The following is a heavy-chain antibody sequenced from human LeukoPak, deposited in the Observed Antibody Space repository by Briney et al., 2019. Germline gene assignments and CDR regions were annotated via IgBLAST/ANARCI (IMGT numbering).Heavy chain of an antibody. D-gene: IGHD2-15*01. CDR2: IDKKDNLYAT. CDR1: GFTFSGSA. CDR3: TRDRGTYNWFDP. J-gene: IGHJ5*02. V-gene: IGHV3-73*01. Sequence: GGSLRLSCAASGFTFSGSAVHWVRQSSGKGLEWVGHIDKKDNLYATAYAESVKGRFTISRDDSKDTAFLHMDSLKTEDTALYYCTRDRGTYNWFDPWGQGTLVAVSS.